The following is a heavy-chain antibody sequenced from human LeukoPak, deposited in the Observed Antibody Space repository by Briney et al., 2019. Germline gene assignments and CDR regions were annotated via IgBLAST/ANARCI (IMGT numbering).Heavy chain of an antibody. V-gene: IGHV4-59*01. CDR3: ARGGWHYLDY. D-gene: IGHD6-19*01. CDR1: GGSISSYY. CDR2: IYYSGST. J-gene: IGHJ4*02. Sequence: SETLSLTCIVSGGSISSYYWSWIRQSPEKGLEWIGYIYYSGSTNYNPSLRSRVTISLDTSKNQFSLKLSSVTAADTAVYYCARGGWHYLDYWGQGTLVTVSS.